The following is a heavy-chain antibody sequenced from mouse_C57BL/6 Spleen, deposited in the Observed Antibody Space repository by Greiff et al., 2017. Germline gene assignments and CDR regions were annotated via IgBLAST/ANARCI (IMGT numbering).Heavy chain of an antibody. CDR1: GYSITSGYD. CDR3: ARDGGYDGYYFDY. J-gene: IGHJ2*01. Sequence: EVQLVESGPGMVKPSQSLSLTCTVTGYSITSGYDWHWIRHFPGNKLEWMGYISYSGSTNYNPSLKSRISITHDTSKNHFFLKLNSLTTEDTATYYCARDGGYDGYYFDYWGQGTTLTVSS. D-gene: IGHD2-3*01. V-gene: IGHV3-1*01. CDR2: ISYSGST.